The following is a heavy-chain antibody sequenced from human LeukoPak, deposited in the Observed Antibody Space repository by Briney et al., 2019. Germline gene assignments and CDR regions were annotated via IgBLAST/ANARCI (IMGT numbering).Heavy chain of an antibody. CDR2: MNNDGSST. Sequence: GGSLRLSCADSGFTFSSYWMHWVRQAPGKGLVWVSRMNNDGSSTIYADSVKGRFTISRDNAKNTLYLQMNSLRAEDTAVYYCARSDGSGWLTYWGQGTLVTVSS. V-gene: IGHV3-74*01. CDR1: GFTFSSYW. CDR3: ARSDGSGWLTY. D-gene: IGHD6-19*01. J-gene: IGHJ4*02.